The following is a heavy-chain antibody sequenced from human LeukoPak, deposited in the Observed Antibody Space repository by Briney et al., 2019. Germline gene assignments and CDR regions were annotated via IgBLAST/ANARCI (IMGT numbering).Heavy chain of an antibody. D-gene: IGHD5-18*01. CDR3: ARHGQERAMVNPLYYFDY. Sequence: SETLSLTCTVSGGSISSYYWSWIRQPPGKGVECIGYISHRGSTNYNPSLKSRVTISVDTSKNQFSLKLTSVTAADAAVYYCARHGQERAMVNPLYYFDYWGQGTLVTVSS. J-gene: IGHJ4*02. V-gene: IGHV4-59*08. CDR2: ISHRGST. CDR1: GGSISSYY.